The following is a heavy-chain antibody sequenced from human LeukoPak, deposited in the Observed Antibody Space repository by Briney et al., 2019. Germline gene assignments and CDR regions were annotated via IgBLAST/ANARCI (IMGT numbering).Heavy chain of an antibody. J-gene: IGHJ6*03. Sequence: GGSLRLSCAASGFTFSSYSMNWDRQAPGKGLEWVSSISSSSSYIYYADSVKGRFTISRDNAKNSLYLQMNSLRAEDTAVYYCARGGEGRGLYYYYYMDVWGKGTTVTVSS. V-gene: IGHV3-21*01. CDR3: ARGGEGRGLYYYYYMDV. D-gene: IGHD3-16*01. CDR2: ISSSSSYI. CDR1: GFTFSSYS.